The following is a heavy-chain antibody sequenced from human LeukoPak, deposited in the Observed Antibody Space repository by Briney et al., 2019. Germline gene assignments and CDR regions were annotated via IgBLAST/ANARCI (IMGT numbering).Heavy chain of an antibody. V-gene: IGHV4-59*01. CDR1: GGSXSSXY. CDR2: IYYSGST. J-gene: IGHJ4*02. CDR3: ARLYSSGYPDY. D-gene: IGHD3-22*01. Sequence: SETLSLTCTVSGGSXSSXYXXXIXXXXXXXXXXIGYIYYSGSTNYNPSLKSRVTISVDTSKNQFSLKLSSVTAADTAVYYCARLYSSGYPDYWGQGTLVTVSS.